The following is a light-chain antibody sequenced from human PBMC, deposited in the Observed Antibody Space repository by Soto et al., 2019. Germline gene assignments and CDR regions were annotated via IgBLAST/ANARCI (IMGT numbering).Light chain of an antibody. J-gene: IGKJ5*01. CDR1: QSVSSNY. Sequence: PGKIAPLSFRASQSVSSNYLAWYQQKPGQTPKVLIYRASTRATGIPDRFSGSGSGTDFTLTITRVEPEDFATYYCQQRSNWPPVTFGQGTRLEIK. CDR2: RAS. CDR3: QQRSNWPPVT. V-gene: IGKV3D-20*02.